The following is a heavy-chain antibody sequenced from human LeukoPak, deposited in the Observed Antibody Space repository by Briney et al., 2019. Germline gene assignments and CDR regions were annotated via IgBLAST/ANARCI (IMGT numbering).Heavy chain of an antibody. V-gene: IGHV4-59*01. CDR1: GGSISSYH. CDR3: ARLIAAAGRKGFDY. J-gene: IGHJ4*02. D-gene: IGHD6-13*01. Sequence: PSETLSLTCTVSGGSISSYHWSWIRQPPGKRLEWIGSIYGSGNINYNPSLMSRVTISVDTSKNQFSLRLTSVTAADTAVYYCARLIAAAGRKGFDYWGQGTLVTVSS. CDR2: IYGSGNI.